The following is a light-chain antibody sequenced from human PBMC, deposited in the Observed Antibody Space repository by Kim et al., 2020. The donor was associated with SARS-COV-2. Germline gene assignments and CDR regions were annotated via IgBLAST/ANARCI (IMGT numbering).Light chain of an antibody. CDR2: AAS. J-gene: IGKJ2*01. CDR3: QQSYSTPHT. CDR1: QSISSY. V-gene: IGKV1-39*01. Sequence: SASVGDSVTIPCRASQSISSYLNWYQQNPGNAPTLLIYAASSLDSGVPPRFSGSGSGTDFTPTICSLQPEYFATYYCQQSYSTPHTFGQGTKLEI.